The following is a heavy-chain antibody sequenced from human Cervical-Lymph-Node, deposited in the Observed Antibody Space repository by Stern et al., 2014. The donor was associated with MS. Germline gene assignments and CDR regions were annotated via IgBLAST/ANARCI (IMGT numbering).Heavy chain of an antibody. J-gene: IGHJ5*02. CDR3: ARGTLADP. CDR2: INPNSGDT. D-gene: IGHD3-10*01. V-gene: IGHV1-2*02. Sequence: VQLVQSGAEVKKPGASVKVYCKTSGYTFTDHHLHWVRQAPGQGFEWMGWINPNSGDTNYAQKFQGRVTVTRDTSISTAYMELSSLKSDDTAVYYCARGTLADPWGQGTLVTVSS. CDR1: GYTFTDHH.